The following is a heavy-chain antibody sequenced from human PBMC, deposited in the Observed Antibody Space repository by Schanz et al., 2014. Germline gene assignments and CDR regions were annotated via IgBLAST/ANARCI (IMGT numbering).Heavy chain of an antibody. CDR1: GFPVIGNH. V-gene: IGHV3-66*01. CDR2: IYSGIGA. Sequence: EVQLAESGGGLVQPGGSLRLSCAASGFPVIGNHMSWVRRAQGKGLEWVSVIYSGIGAYYAVSVKDRFTVSRDNSKNTLYLQMNTLRAEDTAVYDCARDRGYCSGDSCLAFDYWGQGTLVTVSS. D-gene: IGHD2-15*01. J-gene: IGHJ4*02. CDR3: ARDRGYCSGDSCLAFDY.